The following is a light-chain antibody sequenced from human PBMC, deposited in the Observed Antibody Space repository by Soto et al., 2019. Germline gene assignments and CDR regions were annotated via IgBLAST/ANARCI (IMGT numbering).Light chain of an antibody. J-gene: IGKJ1*01. CDR2: GAS. V-gene: IGKV3-15*01. Sequence: EIVMTQPPATLSVSPGERATLSCRASQSVSSNLARYQQKPGQAPRLLIYGASTRATGIPARFSGSGSGTEFTLTISSLQSEDCAVYYGQQYNNWPPWTFGQGTKVEIK. CDR3: QQYNNWPPWT. CDR1: QSVSSN.